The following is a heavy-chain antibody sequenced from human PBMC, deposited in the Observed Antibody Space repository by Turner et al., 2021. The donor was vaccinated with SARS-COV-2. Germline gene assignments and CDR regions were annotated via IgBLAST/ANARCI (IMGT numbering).Heavy chain of an antibody. CDR2: IDYSGST. V-gene: IGHV4-39*01. J-gene: IGHJ6*02. CDR3: ASQEALVPSYYYYYYGMDV. CDR1: GGSISSSSYY. D-gene: IGHD3-10*01. Sequence: QLQLQESGPGLVKPSETLSLTCTVSGGSISSSSYYWGWIRQPPGKGLEWIGCIDYSGSTYYNPSLKSRVTISVDTSKNQFSLKLSSVTAAETAVYYCASQEALVPSYYYYYYGMDVWGQGTTVTVSS.